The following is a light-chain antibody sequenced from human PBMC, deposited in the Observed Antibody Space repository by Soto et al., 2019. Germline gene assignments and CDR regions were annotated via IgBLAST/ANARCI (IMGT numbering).Light chain of an antibody. CDR1: QGIRND. CDR3: QPYYSFPLT. CDR2: AAA. J-gene: IGKJ4*01. V-gene: IGKV1-6*01. Sequence: IQRTQYPSSLSASVGDRVTITCRASQGIRNDLYWYQQKPGKAPRVLIYAAAGLQSGITSRFSGSGSGTDFTLTITSLQPEDFATYYCQPYYSFPLTFGEGTKVDIK.